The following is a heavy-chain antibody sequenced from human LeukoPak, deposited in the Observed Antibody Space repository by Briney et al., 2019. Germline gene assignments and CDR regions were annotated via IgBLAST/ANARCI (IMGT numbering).Heavy chain of an antibody. V-gene: IGHV3-7*01. CDR2: IWPLGNEK. Sequence: GGSLRLSCAASGFTFSNYWMSWVRQAPGKGLEWVAHIWPLGNEKRYVDSVKGRFSVSRDNAKNSLDLQMNRLRAEDTAVYYCAREGSQSASATYPGNDWGQGTLVTVSS. D-gene: IGHD3-10*01. J-gene: IGHJ4*02. CDR1: GFTFSNYW. CDR3: AREGSQSASATYPGND.